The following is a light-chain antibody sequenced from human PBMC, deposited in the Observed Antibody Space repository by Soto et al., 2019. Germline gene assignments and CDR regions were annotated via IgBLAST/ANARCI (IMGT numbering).Light chain of an antibody. V-gene: IGLV2-14*01. J-gene: IGLJ1*01. CDR2: EVS. Sequence: QSALTQPASVSGSPGQSITISCTGTSSDVGGYNYVSWYQQHPGKAPKLMIYEVSNRPSGVSNRFSGSKSGNTASLTISGLQEEDEADYYCSSYTSSSIDYVFGTGTKVTVL. CDR3: SSYTSSSIDYV. CDR1: SSDVGGYNY.